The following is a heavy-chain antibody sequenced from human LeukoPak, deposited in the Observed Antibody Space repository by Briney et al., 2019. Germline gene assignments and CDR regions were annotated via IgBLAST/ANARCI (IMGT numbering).Heavy chain of an antibody. CDR2: NTSDGSST. Sequence: GGSLRLSCAASGFTFSNYWMSWVPQAPGKGRVWVSRNTSDGSSTNYADSVKGRFTISRDNAKNTLYLQMSSLRAEDTAVYYCASGGHGYSGYDPDFDYWGQGTLVTVCS. CDR1: GFTFSNYW. D-gene: IGHD5-12*01. CDR3: ASGGHGYSGYDPDFDY. V-gene: IGHV3-74*01. J-gene: IGHJ4*02.